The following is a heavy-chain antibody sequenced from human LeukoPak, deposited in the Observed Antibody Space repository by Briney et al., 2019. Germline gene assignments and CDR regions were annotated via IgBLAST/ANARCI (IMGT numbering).Heavy chain of an antibody. V-gene: IGHV4-39*01. CDR2: IYYSGST. J-gene: IGHJ2*01. D-gene: IGHD3-22*01. CDR1: GGSISSSSYY. CDR3: ARQRSVGSWVTMIDGGWYFDP. Sequence: SETLSLTCTVSGGSISSSSYYWGWIRQPPGKGLEWIGSIYYSGSTYYNPSLKSRVTISVDTSKNQFSLKLSSVTAADTAVYYCARQRSVGSWVTMIDGGWYFDPWGRGTLVTVSS.